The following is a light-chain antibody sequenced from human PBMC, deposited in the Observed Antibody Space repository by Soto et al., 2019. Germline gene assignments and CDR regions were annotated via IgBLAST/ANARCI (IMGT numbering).Light chain of an antibody. J-gene: IGKJ5*01. CDR2: DAS. CDR3: QQYDNLLPIS. Sequence: IQMTQSPSSLSASVGDRVTITCQASQDISKNLNGYQQKPGKAPKLLIYDASSLQTGVPSRFIGSGSATHFTFTISSLQPEDVATYYCQQYDNLLPISFGQGTRLEIK. CDR1: QDISKN. V-gene: IGKV1-33*01.